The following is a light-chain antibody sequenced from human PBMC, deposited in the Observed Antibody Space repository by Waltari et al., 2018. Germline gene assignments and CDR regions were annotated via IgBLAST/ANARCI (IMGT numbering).Light chain of an antibody. CDR3: NSFTTSATHV. J-gene: IGLJ1*01. Sequence: QSALTQPASMSGSPGQSIAISCTGTSSDIGAYNHVYWYQQHPGKAPKLIIYEVSNRPSGVSTRFSGSKSGNTASLTISGLQAEDEADYYCNSFTTSATHVFGTGTKVSVL. CDR2: EVS. CDR1: SSDIGAYNH. V-gene: IGLV2-14*01.